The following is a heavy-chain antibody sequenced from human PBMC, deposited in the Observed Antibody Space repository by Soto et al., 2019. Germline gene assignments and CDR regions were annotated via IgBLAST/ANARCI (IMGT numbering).Heavy chain of an antibody. CDR2: IKEDGGEK. CDR3: VRDEGGSGYYTGPYYNGMDV. D-gene: IGHD3-3*01. J-gene: IGHJ6*02. V-gene: IGHV3-7*03. Sequence: EVQLVESGGGLVQPGGSLRLSCAASGFTFTRYWMNWVRQAPGKGLEWLANIKEDGGEKFYVDSVKGRFTISRENAQNSVYLQMNSLRAEDTAVYYCVRDEGGSGYYTGPYYNGMDVWGQGTTVTVSS. CDR1: GFTFTRYW.